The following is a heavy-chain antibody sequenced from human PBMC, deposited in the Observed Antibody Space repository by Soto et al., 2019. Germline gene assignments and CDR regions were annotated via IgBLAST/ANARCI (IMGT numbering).Heavy chain of an antibody. D-gene: IGHD3-22*01. V-gene: IGHV3-33*01. J-gene: IGHJ5*02. Sequence: QVQLVESGGGVVQPGRSLRLSCAASGFTFSSYGMHWVRQAPGKGLEWVAVIWYDGSNKYYADSVKGRFTTSRDNSKNTLYLQMNSLRAEDTAVYYCARERGVVVIRNWFDPWGQGTLVTVSS. CDR1: GFTFSSYG. CDR2: IWYDGSNK. CDR3: ARERGVVVIRNWFDP.